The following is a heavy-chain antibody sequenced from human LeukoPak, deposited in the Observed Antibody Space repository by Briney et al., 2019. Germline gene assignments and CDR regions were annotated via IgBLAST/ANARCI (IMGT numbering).Heavy chain of an antibody. D-gene: IGHD5-12*01. CDR2: IKSDESST. Sequence: GGSLRLSCAASGFTFSTSWMHWVRQAPGEGLVWVSRIKSDESSTTYADSVKGRFTISRDNTKNTVYLQMNSLRVEDTAVYYCARDGEAASGYASGGFDSWGQGTLVTVSS. V-gene: IGHV3-74*01. J-gene: IGHJ4*02. CDR3: ARDGEAASGYASGGFDS. CDR1: GFTFSTSW.